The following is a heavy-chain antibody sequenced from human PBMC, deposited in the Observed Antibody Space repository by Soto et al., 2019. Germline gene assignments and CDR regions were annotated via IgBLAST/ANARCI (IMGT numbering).Heavy chain of an antibody. CDR2: ISYDGSNK. Sequence: GGSLRLSCAASGFTFSSYAMHWVRQAPGKGLEWVAVISYDGSNKYYADSVKGRFTISRDNSKNTLYLQMNSLRAEDTAVYYCARERIAVAGKWDAFDIWGKGTMVTVSS. CDR3: ARERIAVAGKWDAFDI. CDR1: GFTFSSYA. J-gene: IGHJ3*02. V-gene: IGHV3-30-3*01. D-gene: IGHD6-19*01.